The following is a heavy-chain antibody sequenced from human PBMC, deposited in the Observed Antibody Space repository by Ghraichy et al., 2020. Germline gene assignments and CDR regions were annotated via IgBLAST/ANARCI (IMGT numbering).Heavy chain of an antibody. Sequence: VKVSCKASGYTFTSYAMHWVRQAPGQRLEWMGWINAGNGNTKYSQKFQGRVTITRDTSASTAYMELSSLRSEDTAVYYCARVGGYSYANPHYYGMDVWGQGTTVTVSS. CDR3: ARVGGYSYANPHYYGMDV. V-gene: IGHV1-3*01. CDR2: INAGNGNT. CDR1: GYTFTSYA. J-gene: IGHJ6*02. D-gene: IGHD5-18*01.